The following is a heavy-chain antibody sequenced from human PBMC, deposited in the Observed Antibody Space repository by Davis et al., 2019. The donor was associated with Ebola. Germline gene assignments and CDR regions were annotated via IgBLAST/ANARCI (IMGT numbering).Heavy chain of an antibody. CDR3: ARDGHRGASDQTGDY. J-gene: IGHJ4*02. V-gene: IGHV1-18*04. CDR2: ISAYNGNT. CDR1: GYTFTSYY. D-gene: IGHD4/OR15-4a*01. Sequence: ASVKVSCKASGYTFTSYYMHWVRQAPGQGLEWMGWISAYNGNTNYAQKLQGRVTMTTDTSTSTAYMELRSLRSDDTAVYYCARDGHRGASDQTGDYWGQGTLVTVSS.